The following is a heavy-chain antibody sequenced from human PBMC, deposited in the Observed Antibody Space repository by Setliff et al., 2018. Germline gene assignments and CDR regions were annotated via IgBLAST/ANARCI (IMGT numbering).Heavy chain of an antibody. CDR3: ARGRTVGATNRHRLYYFDY. CDR1: GYTFTNYD. CDR2: ISAYNGNT. J-gene: IGHJ4*02. Sequence: ASVKVSCKASGYTFTNYDINWVRQATGQGLEWMGWISAYNGNTNYAQKLQGRVTITRNTSISTAYMELSSLRSEDTAVYYCARGRTVGATNRHRLYYFDYWGQGTLVTVS. V-gene: IGHV1-8*03. D-gene: IGHD1-26*01.